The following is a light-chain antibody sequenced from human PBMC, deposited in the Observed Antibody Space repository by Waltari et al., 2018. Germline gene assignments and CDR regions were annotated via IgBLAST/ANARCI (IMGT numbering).Light chain of an antibody. CDR2: AAS. CDR1: QSISSH. Sequence: DIQMAQSPSSLSASVGDRITITCRASQSISSHLTWYQHKSGKAPKLLIYAASSLQSGVPSRFSGSGSGTDFTLTNSSLQPEDFATYYCQQSYSAPHFGPGTKVDIK. J-gene: IGKJ3*01. CDR3: QQSYSAPH. V-gene: IGKV1-39*01.